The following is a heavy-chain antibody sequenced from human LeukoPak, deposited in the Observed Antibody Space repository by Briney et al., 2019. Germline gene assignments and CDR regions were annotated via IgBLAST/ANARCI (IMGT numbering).Heavy chain of an antibody. D-gene: IGHD3-3*01. CDR3: ARGGGITIFGVVIYMDV. CDR2: INWNGGST. Sequence: GGSLRLSCAASGFTFDDYGMSWVRQAPGKGLEWVSGINWNGGSTGYADSEKGRFTISRDNAKNSLYLQMNSLRAEDTALYYCARGGGITIFGVVIYMDVWGKGTTVTVSS. J-gene: IGHJ6*03. V-gene: IGHV3-20*04. CDR1: GFTFDDYG.